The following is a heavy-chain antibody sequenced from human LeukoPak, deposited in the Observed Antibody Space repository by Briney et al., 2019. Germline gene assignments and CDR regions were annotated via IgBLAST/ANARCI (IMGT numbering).Heavy chain of an antibody. D-gene: IGHD4-23*01. Sequence: PGGSLRLSCAASGFTFSSYSMNWVRQAPGKGLEWVSSISSSSYKYYADSVKGRFTISRDNAKKSLYLQMNSLRAEDTAVYFCARDNYYGGNSYYYGMDVWGQGTTVTVSS. CDR1: GFTFSSYS. J-gene: IGHJ6*02. V-gene: IGHV3-21*01. CDR2: ISSSSYK. CDR3: ARDNYYGGNSYYYGMDV.